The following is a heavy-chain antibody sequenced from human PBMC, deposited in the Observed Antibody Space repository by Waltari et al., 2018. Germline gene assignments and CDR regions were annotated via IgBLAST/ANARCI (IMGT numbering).Heavy chain of an antibody. Sequence: QVQLQESGPGLVKPSETLSLTCTVSGGSISRYYCSWIRQPPGKGLEWIGYIYYSGSTNYNPSLKSRVTISVDTSKNQFSLKLSSVTAADTAVYYCARGANYGGYYYYYMDVWGKGTTVTISS. CDR3: ARGANYGGYYYYYMDV. CDR1: GGSISRYY. CDR2: IYYSGST. V-gene: IGHV4-59*01. J-gene: IGHJ6*03. D-gene: IGHD4-17*01.